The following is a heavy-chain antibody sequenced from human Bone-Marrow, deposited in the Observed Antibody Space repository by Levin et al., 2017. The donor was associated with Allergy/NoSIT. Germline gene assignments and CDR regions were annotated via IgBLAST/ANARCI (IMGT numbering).Heavy chain of an antibody. V-gene: IGHV3-30*04. Sequence: GGSLRLSCAASGFTFSLYPMHWVRQAPGKGLEWVAVLGYDGNHNSYADSVKGRFTISRDNSRNTLYLQINSLRSEDTALYYCAREGGSSGSAGYFDFWGQGTLVAVSS. J-gene: IGHJ4*02. CDR1: GFTFSLYP. D-gene: IGHD6-19*01. CDR2: LGYDGNHN. CDR3: AREGGSSGSAGYFDF.